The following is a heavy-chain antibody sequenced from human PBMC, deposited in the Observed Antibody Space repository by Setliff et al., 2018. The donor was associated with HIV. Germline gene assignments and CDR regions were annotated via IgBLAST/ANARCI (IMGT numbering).Heavy chain of an antibody. V-gene: IGHV4-4*09. J-gene: IGHJ6*02. CDR3: AKGYNWNNAYYGLDV. CDR1: GGSISSYC. Sequence: PSETLSLTCTVSGGSISSYCWNWIRQSPGRGLEWIGFIFSSGSTKYNPSLQSRVTMSIDTSKNQFSLKLTSVTAADTAVYYCAKGYNWNNAYYGLDVWGQGTTVTVSS. CDR2: IFSSGST. D-gene: IGHD1-1*01.